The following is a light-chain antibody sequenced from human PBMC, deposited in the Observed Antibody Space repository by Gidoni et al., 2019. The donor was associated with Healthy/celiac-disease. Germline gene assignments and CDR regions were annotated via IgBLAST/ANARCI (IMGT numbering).Light chain of an antibody. J-gene: IGKJ4*01. CDR3: QQRSNWPLT. CDR2: DAS. V-gene: IGKV3-11*01. CDR1: QSVSSY. Sequence: EFVFTPSPATLSLSPGERATLSCRASQSVSSYLAWYQQKPGQAPRLLIYDASNRATGIPARFSGSGSGTDFTLTISSLEPEDFAVYYCQQRSNWPLTFGGGTKVEIK.